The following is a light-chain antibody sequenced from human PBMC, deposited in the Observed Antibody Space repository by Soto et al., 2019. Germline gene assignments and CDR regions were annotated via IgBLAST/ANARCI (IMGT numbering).Light chain of an antibody. CDR1: QSISSY. Sequence: DIQMTQSPSSLSASVGDRVTITCRASQSISSYLNWYQQKPGKAPKLLIYAASSLQSEVPSRFSGSGSGTDFTLTISSLQPEDFPTYYCQQSYSTPMYTFGQGTKLEIK. CDR3: QQSYSTPMYT. CDR2: AAS. J-gene: IGKJ2*01. V-gene: IGKV1-39*01.